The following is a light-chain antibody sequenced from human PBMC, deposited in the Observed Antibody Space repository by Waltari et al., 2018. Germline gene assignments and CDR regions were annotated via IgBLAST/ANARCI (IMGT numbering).Light chain of an antibody. CDR2: ETS. V-gene: IGKV1-5*03. J-gene: IGKJ1*01. CDR1: QTIATW. CDR3: QQYKSFWT. Sequence: DFQMTQAPSNLYASVGASVTITCRASQTIATWLAWYQQKPGKAPKVLISETSKLQSGVPSRFSGSGFGTEFTLTISSLQPDDCATYYCQQYKSFWTFGQGTKVEIK.